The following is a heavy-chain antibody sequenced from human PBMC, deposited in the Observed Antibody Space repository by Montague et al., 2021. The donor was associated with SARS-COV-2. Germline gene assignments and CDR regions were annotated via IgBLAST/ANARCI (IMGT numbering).Heavy chain of an antibody. J-gene: IGHJ4*02. V-gene: IGHV4-59*08. D-gene: IGHD6-19*01. CDR1: GGSFSGCA. Sequence: SETLSLTCDFAGGSFSGCAYSWIRKPQRTRLGWVGNLSYSGSPIXYYSLSVSLPITVDTDKNQFSLRLKSVIAADTAVYYCAGRLPQYASGWYFDHWGQGTLVAVSS. CDR3: AGRLPQYASGWYFDH. CDR2: LSYSGSP.